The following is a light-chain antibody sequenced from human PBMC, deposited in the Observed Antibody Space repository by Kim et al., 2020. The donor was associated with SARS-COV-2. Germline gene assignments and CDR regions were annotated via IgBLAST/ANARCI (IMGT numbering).Light chain of an antibody. CDR3: NSRDSSGNHLV. CDR2: GKN. V-gene: IGLV3-19*01. J-gene: IGLJ2*01. Sequence: SSELTQDHAVSVALGQTVRITCQGDSLRSYYASWYQQKPGQAPVLVIYGKNNRPSGIPDRFSGSSSGNTASLTITGAQAEDEADYYCNSRDSSGNHLVFGGGTKVTVL. CDR1: SLRSYY.